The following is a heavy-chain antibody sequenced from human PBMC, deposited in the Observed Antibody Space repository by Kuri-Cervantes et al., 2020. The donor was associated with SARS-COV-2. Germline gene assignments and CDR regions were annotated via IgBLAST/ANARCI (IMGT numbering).Heavy chain of an antibody. V-gene: IGHV3-33*08. Sequence: LSLTCAASGFTFDDYGMHWVRQAPGKGLEWLAVIWYDGSKEYYADSVKGRFTISRDNSNNTLYLQMNSLRAEDTAVYYCAIKADFWSGYYTGYYYGMDVWGQGTTVTVSS. J-gene: IGHJ6*02. CDR2: IWYDGSKE. CDR3: AIKADFWSGYYTGYYYGMDV. D-gene: IGHD3-3*01. CDR1: GFTFDDYG.